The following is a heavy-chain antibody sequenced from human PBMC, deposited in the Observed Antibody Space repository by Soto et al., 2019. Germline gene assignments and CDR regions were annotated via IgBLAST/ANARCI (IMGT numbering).Heavy chain of an antibody. CDR3: AIDSPKYYDFWSGYYRLVPPLDY. D-gene: IGHD3-3*01. V-gene: IGHV1-18*01. Sequence: QVQLVQSGAAVKKPGASVKVSCKASGYTFTSYGISWVRQAPGQGLEWMGWISAYNGNTNYAQKLQGRVTMTTDTSTSTAYMELRSLRSDDTAVYYCAIDSPKYYDFWSGYYRLVPPLDYWGQGTLVTVSS. J-gene: IGHJ4*02. CDR1: GYTFTSYG. CDR2: ISAYNGNT.